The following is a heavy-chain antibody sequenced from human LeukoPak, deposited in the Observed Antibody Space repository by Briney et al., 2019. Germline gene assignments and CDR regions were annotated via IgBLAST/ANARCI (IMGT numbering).Heavy chain of an antibody. Sequence: PGGTLRLSCAASGFTFSSYGMSWVRQAPGKGLEWVSAISGSGGSTYYADSVKGRFTISRDNSKNTLYLQMNSLRAEDTAVYYCAKVSLLFGAGSIPKPGWFDPWGQGTLVTVSS. V-gene: IGHV3-23*01. CDR2: ISGSGGST. CDR3: AKVSLLFGAGSIPKPGWFDP. J-gene: IGHJ5*02. D-gene: IGHD3-10*01. CDR1: GFTFSSYG.